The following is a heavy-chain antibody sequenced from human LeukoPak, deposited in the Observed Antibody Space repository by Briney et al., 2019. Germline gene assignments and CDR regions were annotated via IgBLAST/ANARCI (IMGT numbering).Heavy chain of an antibody. J-gene: IGHJ4*02. D-gene: IGHD1-26*01. CDR1: GFTFSDYY. CDR3: AKDDRGTTTPYYFDY. V-gene: IGHV3-23*01. Sequence: GGSLRLSCAASGFTFSDYYMSWLRQAPGKGLEWVSAISGSGGSTYYADSVKGRFTISRDNSKNTLYLQMNSLRAEDTAVYYCAKDDRGTTTPYYFDYWGQGTLVTVSS. CDR2: ISGSGGST.